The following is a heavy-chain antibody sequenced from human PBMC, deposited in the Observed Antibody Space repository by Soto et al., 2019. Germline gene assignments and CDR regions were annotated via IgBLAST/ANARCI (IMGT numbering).Heavy chain of an antibody. D-gene: IGHD1-26*01. CDR2: ISGSGGSP. Sequence: GGSLRLSCAASGFTFSSYAMSWVRQAPGKGLEWVSAISGSGGSPYYADSVMGRFTISRDNSKNKLYRQMYSLRAEDTAVYYCANNRIRNRGSIDAFDIWGQGTMVTVSS. V-gene: IGHV3-23*01. CDR1: GFTFSSYA. J-gene: IGHJ3*02. CDR3: ANNRIRNRGSIDAFDI.